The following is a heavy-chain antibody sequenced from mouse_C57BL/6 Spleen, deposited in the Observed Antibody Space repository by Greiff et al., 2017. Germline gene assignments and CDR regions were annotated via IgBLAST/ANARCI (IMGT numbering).Heavy chain of an antibody. V-gene: IGHV2-2*01. D-gene: IGHD2-2*01. J-gene: IGHJ3*01. CDR2: IWSGGST. CDR1: GFSLTSYG. Sequence: VQLKQSGPGLVQPSQSLSITCTVSGFSLTSYGVHWVRQSPGKGLEWLGVIWSGGSTDYNAAFISRLSISKDNSKSQVFFKMNSLQADDTAIYYCARVMGYDGAWFAYWGQGTLVTVSA. CDR3: ARVMGYDGAWFAY.